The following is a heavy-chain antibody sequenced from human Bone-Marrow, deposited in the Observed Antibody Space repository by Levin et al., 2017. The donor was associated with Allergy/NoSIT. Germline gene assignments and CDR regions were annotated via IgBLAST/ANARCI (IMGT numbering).Heavy chain of an antibody. D-gene: IGHD1-26*01. CDR3: SRHTGSYPSAV. J-gene: IGHJ1*01. CDR1: GASMNTHY. CDR2: IFYTGSS. V-gene: IGHV4-59*08. Sequence: SSETLSLTCTVSGASMNTHYWSWTRQPPGKGLQWIGSIFYTGSSNYNPSFKSRVTMSVDRSKRQFSLKLTSVNAADTATYYCSRHTGSYPSAVWGQGTLVTVSS.